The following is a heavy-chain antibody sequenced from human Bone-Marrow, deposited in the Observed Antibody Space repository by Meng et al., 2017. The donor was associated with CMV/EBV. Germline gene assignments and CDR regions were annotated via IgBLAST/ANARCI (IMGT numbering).Heavy chain of an antibody. Sequence: ASVKVSCKASGYTFTSYYMHWVRQAPGQGLEWMGIINPSGGSTSYAQKFQGRVTMTRDTSTSTVYMELSSLRSDDTAVYYCAILLRAAAFDYWGQGTLVTVSS. CDR1: GYTFTSYY. J-gene: IGHJ4*02. CDR2: INPSGGST. CDR3: AILLRAAAFDY. V-gene: IGHV1-46*01. D-gene: IGHD6-13*01.